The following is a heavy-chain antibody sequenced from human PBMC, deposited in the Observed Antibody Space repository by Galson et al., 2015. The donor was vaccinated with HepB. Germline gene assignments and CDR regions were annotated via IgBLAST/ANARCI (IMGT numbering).Heavy chain of an antibody. CDR3: VRDSGYDFDY. CDR1: GDSVSSNSAA. V-gene: IGHV6-1*01. CDR2: TYYRSKWYY. D-gene: IGHD5-12*01. J-gene: IGHJ4*02. Sequence: CAISGDSVSSNSAAWNWIRQSPTRGLEWLGRTYYRSKWYYDYAVSVKSRVTITPDTSKNQFSLQLNSVAPEDTAVYYCVRDSGYDFDYWGQGTLVTVSS.